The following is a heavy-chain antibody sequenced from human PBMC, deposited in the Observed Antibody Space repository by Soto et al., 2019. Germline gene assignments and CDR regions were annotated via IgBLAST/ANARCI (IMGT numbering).Heavy chain of an antibody. CDR3: AREGSDGDGYTNFDY. Sequence: SETLSLTCTVSGGSISSYYWSWIRQPPGKGLEWIGYIYYSGSTNYNPSLKSRVTISVDTSKNQFSLKLSSVTAADTAVYYCAREGSDGDGYTNFDYWGQGTLVTVSS. CDR1: GGSISSYY. D-gene: IGHD5-12*01. CDR2: IYYSGST. J-gene: IGHJ4*02. V-gene: IGHV4-59*01.